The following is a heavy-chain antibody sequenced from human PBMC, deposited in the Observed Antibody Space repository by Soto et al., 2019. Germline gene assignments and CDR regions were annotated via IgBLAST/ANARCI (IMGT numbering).Heavy chain of an antibody. Sequence: QVQLVESGGALVRPGESLTLSCVASGFTFSEVYMSWIRQAPGKGPEYISYISGTSTDTNYADSVRGRFTVSRDNARNSLYLQMSSLRAEDTAIYYCSQYARGGPSWGQGTLVTVSS. J-gene: IGHJ1*01. D-gene: IGHD3-10*01. CDR1: GFTFSEVY. V-gene: IGHV3-11*06. CDR3: SQYARGGPS. CDR2: ISGTSTDT.